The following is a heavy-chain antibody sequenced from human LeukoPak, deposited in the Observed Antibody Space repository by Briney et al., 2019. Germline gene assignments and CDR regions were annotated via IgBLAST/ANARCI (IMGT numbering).Heavy chain of an antibody. D-gene: IGHD1-26*01. Sequence: GGSLRLSCVASGFSFTTYPMTWVRQAPGMGLEWISYIARNSGTKLYADSVKGRFTISRDNSKNTPYLQMISLRAEDTAVYYCAKDQVGALDYWGQGTLVTVSS. J-gene: IGHJ4*02. CDR2: IARNSGTK. V-gene: IGHV3-48*01. CDR3: AKDQVGALDY. CDR1: GFSFTTYP.